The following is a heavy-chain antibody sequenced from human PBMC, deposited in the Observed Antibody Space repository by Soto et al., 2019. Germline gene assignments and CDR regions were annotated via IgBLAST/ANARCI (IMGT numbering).Heavy chain of an antibody. CDR3: ARQAPSDILTARGAWFDP. V-gene: IGHV4-59*08. CDR1: GDSTSDSF. Sequence: ETLSLTCSVSGDSTSDSFWDWIRQPPGKGLEWIGYVSYTGSTRYNPSLKSRVTISVDTSKNQVSLKLSSVSAADTAVYYCARQAPSDILTARGAWFDPWGQGTLVTVSS. J-gene: IGHJ5*02. CDR2: VSYTGST. D-gene: IGHD3-9*01.